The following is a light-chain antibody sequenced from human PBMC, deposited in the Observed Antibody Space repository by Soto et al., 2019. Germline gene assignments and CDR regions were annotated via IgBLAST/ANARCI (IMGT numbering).Light chain of an antibody. V-gene: IGLV3-10*01. CDR3: YSTDSSGNHRV. CDR1: ALPKKY. Sequence: SYELTQPPSVSVSPGQTARITCSGDALPKKYASWYHQKSGQAPVLVIYEDSKRPSGIPERISGASSGTMATLTISGAQVDDEADYYCYSTDSSGNHRVFGGGTKLTVL. J-gene: IGLJ2*01. CDR2: EDS.